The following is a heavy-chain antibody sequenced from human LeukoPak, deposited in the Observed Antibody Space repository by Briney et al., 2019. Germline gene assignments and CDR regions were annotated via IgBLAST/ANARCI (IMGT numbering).Heavy chain of an antibody. Sequence: GGCLRLSCAASGFTFSRYWLNWVRQAPGKGLQWVANIKQDGSDKYYVDSVRGRFTISRDNSKNSLYLHMNSLRTEDTALYYCAKDGASSSWLPTYYYYYGMDVWGQGTTVTVSS. J-gene: IGHJ6*02. CDR1: GFTFSRYW. D-gene: IGHD6-13*01. CDR2: IKQDGSDK. V-gene: IGHV3-7*05. CDR3: AKDGASSSWLPTYYYYYGMDV.